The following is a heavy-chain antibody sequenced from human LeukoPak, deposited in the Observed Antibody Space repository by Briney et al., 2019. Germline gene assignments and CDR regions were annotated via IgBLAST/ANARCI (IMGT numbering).Heavy chain of an antibody. CDR2: IHYSGST. CDR3: ARVVGDGYSDY. CDR1: GGSLSSYY. V-gene: IGHV4-59*01. J-gene: IGHJ4*02. Sequence: SETLSLTCTVSGGSLSSYYWSWIWQSPGKGLEWIGYIHYSGSTNYNPSLRSRVTMSVDMSKNQFSLKLTSVTAADTAVYYCARVVGDGYSDYWGQGTLVTVSS. D-gene: IGHD5-24*01.